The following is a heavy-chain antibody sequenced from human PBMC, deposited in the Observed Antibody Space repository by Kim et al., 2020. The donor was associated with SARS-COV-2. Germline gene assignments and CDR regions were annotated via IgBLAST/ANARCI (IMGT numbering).Heavy chain of an antibody. CDR3: RKNYGSGVYSSYNCFDP. D-gene: IGHD3-10*01. J-gene: IGHJ5*02. Sequence: SETLSLTYTVSGGSISSYYWSWIRQPPGKGLEWMGYTIKSGRTNYNPSSKSGATIPEDTPKNQSPLKLGPVTPPATAGFSFRKNYGSGVYSSYNCFDPWG. CDR1: GGSISSYY. V-gene: IGHV4-59*01. CDR2: TIKSGRT.